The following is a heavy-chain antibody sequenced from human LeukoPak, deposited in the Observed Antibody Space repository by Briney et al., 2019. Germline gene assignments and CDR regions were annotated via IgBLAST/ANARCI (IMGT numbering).Heavy chain of an antibody. CDR2: TYYRSKWYN. CDR3: ARDSLRPPYYDFWSGYEEWIYYYYGMDV. Sequence: SQTLSLTCAISGDSVSSNSAAWNWIRQSPSRGLEWLGRTYYRSKWYNDYAVSVKSRITINPDTSKNQFSLQLNSVTPEDTAVYYCARDSLRPPYYDFWSGYEEWIYYYYGMDVWGQGTTVTVSS. J-gene: IGHJ6*02. D-gene: IGHD3-3*01. CDR1: GDSVSSNSAA. V-gene: IGHV6-1*01.